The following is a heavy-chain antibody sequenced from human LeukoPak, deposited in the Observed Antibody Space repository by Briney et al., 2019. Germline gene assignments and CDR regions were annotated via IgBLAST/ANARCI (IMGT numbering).Heavy chain of an antibody. D-gene: IGHD3-3*01. CDR3: ARVVPISSGMDV. J-gene: IGHJ6*02. Sequence: ASVKVSCKASGYTFTGHYVHWVRQAPGQGLEWMGRIYPNSGGTNYAQKFQGRVTMTRDTSITTAYMELSSLRSDDTAVYYCARVVPISSGMDVWGQGTTVTVSS. CDR2: IYPNSGGT. CDR1: GYTFTGHY. V-gene: IGHV1-2*06.